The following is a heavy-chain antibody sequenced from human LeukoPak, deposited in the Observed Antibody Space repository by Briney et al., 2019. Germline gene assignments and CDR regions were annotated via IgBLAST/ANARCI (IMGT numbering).Heavy chain of an antibody. V-gene: IGHV3-53*01. CDR3: AREGSGRTAYDGLDV. CDR2: IRSGGST. D-gene: IGHD3-10*01. Sequence: GGSLRLSCAASGFTVSSSYMTWVRQAPGKGLEWVSVIRSGGSTVYADSVKGRFTISRDNSKNTLYLQLNSLRAEDTAVYYCAREGSGRTAYDGLDVWGQGTMVAVSS. J-gene: IGHJ3*01. CDR1: GFTVSSSY.